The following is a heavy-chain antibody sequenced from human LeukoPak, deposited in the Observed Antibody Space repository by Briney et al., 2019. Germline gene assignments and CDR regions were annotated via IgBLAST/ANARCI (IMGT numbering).Heavy chain of an antibody. D-gene: IGHD3-22*01. CDR2: IYYSGCT. J-gene: IGHJ4*02. V-gene: IGHV4-30-4*01. CDR1: GGSISSGDYY. CDR3: ARDGDYDSSGKRAPGIEY. Sequence: LQTLCLTCTVSGGSISSGDYYWSWIRQPPGKGLEWIGYIYYSGCTYYNPSLKSRVTISVDTSKNQFSLKLSSVTAADTAVYYCARDGDYDSSGKRAPGIEYWGQGTLVTVSS.